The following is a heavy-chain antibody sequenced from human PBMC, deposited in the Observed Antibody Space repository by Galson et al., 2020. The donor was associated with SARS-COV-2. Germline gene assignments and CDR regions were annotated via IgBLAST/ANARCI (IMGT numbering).Heavy chain of an antibody. CDR1: GGSISSSSYY. CDR3: ARGTYGSGPNWFDP. J-gene: IGHJ5*02. D-gene: IGHD3-10*01. Sequence: ASETLSLTCTVSGGSISSSSYYWGWIRQPPGKGLEWIGSIYYSGSTYYNPSLKSRVTISVDTSKNQFSLKLSSVTAADTAVDYCARGTYGSGPNWFDPWGQGTLVTVSS. V-gene: IGHV4-39*07. CDR2: IYYSGST.